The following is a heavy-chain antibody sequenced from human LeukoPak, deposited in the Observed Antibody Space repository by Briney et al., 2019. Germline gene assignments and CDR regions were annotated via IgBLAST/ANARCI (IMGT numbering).Heavy chain of an antibody. CDR1: GFTFSSYA. CDR3: ARDGSYYDILTGYYNTGGLDY. J-gene: IGHJ4*02. CDR2: ISGSGGST. Sequence: GGSLRLSCAASGFTFSSYAMSWVRQAPGKGLEWVSAISGSGGSTYYADSVKGRFTISRDNSKNTLYLQMNSLRAEDTAVYYCARDGSYYDILTGYYNTGGLDYWGQGTLVTVSS. D-gene: IGHD3-9*01. V-gene: IGHV3-23*01.